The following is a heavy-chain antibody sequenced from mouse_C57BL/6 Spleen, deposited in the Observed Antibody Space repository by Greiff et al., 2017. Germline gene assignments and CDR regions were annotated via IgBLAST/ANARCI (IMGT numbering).Heavy chain of an antibody. V-gene: IGHV1-64*01. CDR2: IHPNSGST. D-gene: IGHD1-1*01. Sequence: QVQLKQPGAELVKPGASVKLSCKASGYTFTSYWMHWVKQRPGQGLEWIGMIHPNSGSTNYNEKFKSKATLTVDKSSSAAYMQLSSLTSEDSAVYYCGRGTVPFAYWGQGTLVTVSA. CDR3: GRGTVPFAY. J-gene: IGHJ3*01. CDR1: GYTFTSYW.